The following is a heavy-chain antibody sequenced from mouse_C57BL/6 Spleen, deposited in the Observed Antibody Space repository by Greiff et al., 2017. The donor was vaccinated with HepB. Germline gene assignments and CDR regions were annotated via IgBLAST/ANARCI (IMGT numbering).Heavy chain of an antibody. CDR1: GYTFTDYY. Sequence: EVKLQQSGPVLVKPGASVKMSCKASGYTFTDYYMNWVKQSHGKSLEWIGVINPYNGGTSYNQKFKGKATLTVVKSSSTAYMELNRLTSEDSACYYCASLYDYGLGGFAYWGQGTLVTVSA. CDR3: ASLYDYGLGGFAY. CDR2: INPYNGGT. J-gene: IGHJ3*01. V-gene: IGHV1-19*01. D-gene: IGHD2-4*01.